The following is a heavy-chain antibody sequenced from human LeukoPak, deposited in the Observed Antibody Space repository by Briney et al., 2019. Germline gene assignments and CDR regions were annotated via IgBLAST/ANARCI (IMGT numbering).Heavy chain of an antibody. V-gene: IGHV4-34*01. D-gene: IGHD4-17*01. J-gene: IGHJ4*02. CDR3: ARARVTVTYYYFDY. CDR2: INHSGST. Sequence: SETLSLTCAVYGGSFSGYYWSWIRQPQGKGLEWIGEINHSGSTNYNPSLKSRVTISVDTSKNQFSLKLSSVTAADTAVYYCARARVTVTYYYFDYWGQGTLVTVSS. CDR1: GGSFSGYY.